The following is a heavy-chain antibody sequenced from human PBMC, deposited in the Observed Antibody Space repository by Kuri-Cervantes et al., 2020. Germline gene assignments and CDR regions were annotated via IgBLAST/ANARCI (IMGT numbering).Heavy chain of an antibody. J-gene: IGHJ5*02. CDR3: AREDCSSTSCYAEVGWFDP. CDR1: GFTFSSYS. Sequence: GGSLRLSCAASGFTFSSYSMNWVRQAPGKGLEWVSYISSSGSTIYYADSVKGRFTISRDNAKNSLYLQMNSLRAEDTAVYYCAREDCSSTSCYAEVGWFDPWGQGTLVTVSS. CDR2: ISSSGSTI. V-gene: IGHV3-48*04. D-gene: IGHD2-2*01.